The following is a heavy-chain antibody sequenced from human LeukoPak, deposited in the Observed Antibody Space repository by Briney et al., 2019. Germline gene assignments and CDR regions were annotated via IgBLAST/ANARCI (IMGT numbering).Heavy chain of an antibody. J-gene: IGHJ5*02. D-gene: IGHD6-13*01. CDR1: GGSISSGGYS. CDR2: IYTSGST. V-gene: IGHV4-61*02. Sequence: SQTLSLTCSVSGGSISSGGYSWSWVRQPAGKGLEWIGRIYTSGSTNYNPSLKSRVTISVDTSKNQFSLKLSSVTAADTAVYYCARFGSRIAAGVEETWGQGTLVTVSS. CDR3: ARFGSRIAAGVEET.